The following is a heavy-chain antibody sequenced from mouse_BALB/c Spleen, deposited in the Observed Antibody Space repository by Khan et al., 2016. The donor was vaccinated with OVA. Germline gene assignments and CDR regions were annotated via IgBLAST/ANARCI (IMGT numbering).Heavy chain of an antibody. CDR1: GYSITSGYG. J-gene: IGHJ2*01. CDR3: ARTARIKY. Sequence: EVQLVESGSGLVKPSQSLSLTCTVTGYSITSGYGWNWIRQFPGNKLEWMGYISYSGSTNYNPSLKSRISITRDTSKNQFFLQLNSVTTEDTATYYSARTARIKYWGQGTTLTVSS. D-gene: IGHD1-2*01. CDR2: ISYSGST. V-gene: IGHV3-2*02.